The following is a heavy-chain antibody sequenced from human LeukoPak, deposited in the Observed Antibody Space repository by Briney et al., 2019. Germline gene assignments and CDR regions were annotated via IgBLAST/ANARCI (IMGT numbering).Heavy chain of an antibody. CDR3: ARQTYYYDSSGHYVYYFDY. V-gene: IGHV3-11*01. Sequence: GGSLRLSCAASGFTFSDYYMSWIRQAPGKGQEWVSYISSSGSTIHYADSVKGRFTISRDNAKNSLYLQMNSLRAEDTAVYYCARQTYYYDSSGHYVYYFDYWGQGTLVTVSS. CDR2: ISSSGSTI. J-gene: IGHJ4*02. CDR1: GFTFSDYY. D-gene: IGHD3-22*01.